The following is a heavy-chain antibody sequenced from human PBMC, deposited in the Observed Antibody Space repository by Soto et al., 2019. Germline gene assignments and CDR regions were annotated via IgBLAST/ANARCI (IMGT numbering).Heavy chain of an antibody. CDR3: ATRGNCSSTSCYPLQPHYYYGMDV. CDR1: GFTFSSYE. V-gene: IGHV3-48*03. D-gene: IGHD2-2*01. J-gene: IGHJ6*02. CDR2: ISSSGSTI. Sequence: PGGSLRLSCAASGFTFSSYEMNWVRQAPGKGLEWVSYISSSGSTIYYADSVKGRFTISRDNAKNSLYLQMNSLRAEDTAVYYCATRGNCSSTSCYPLQPHYYYGMDVWGQGTTVTVSS.